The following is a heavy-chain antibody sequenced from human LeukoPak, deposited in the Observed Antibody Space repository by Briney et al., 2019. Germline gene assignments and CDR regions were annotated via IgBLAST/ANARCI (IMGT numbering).Heavy chain of an antibody. CDR2: IIPIFGTA. D-gene: IGHD1-26*01. V-gene: IGHV1-69*05. CDR3: ARRGTVSGSYDHHFDY. Sequence: SVKVSCKASGGTFSSYAISWVRQAPGQGLEWMGGIIPIFGTANYAQKFQGRVTITTDESTSTAYMELSSLRSEDTAVYYCARRGTVSGSYDHHFDYWGQGTLVTVSS. J-gene: IGHJ4*02. CDR1: GGTFSSYA.